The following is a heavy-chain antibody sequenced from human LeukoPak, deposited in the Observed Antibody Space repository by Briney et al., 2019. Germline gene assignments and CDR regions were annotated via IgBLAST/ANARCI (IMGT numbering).Heavy chain of an antibody. CDR1: GYTFTSYY. V-gene: IGHV1-46*01. CDR3: ARVTAVAGSGFDY. D-gene: IGHD6-19*01. Sequence: ATVKVSCKASGYTFTSYYVHWVRQAPGQGLEWMGIINPSGGSTSYAQKFHGRVTMTRDTSTSTVYMELSSLRSEDTAVYYCARVTAVAGSGFDYWGQGTLVTVSS. CDR2: INPSGGST. J-gene: IGHJ4*02.